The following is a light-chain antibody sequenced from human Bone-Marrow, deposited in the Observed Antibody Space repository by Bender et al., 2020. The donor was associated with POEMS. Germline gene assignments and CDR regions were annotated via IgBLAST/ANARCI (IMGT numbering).Light chain of an antibody. Sequence: QSVLTQPPSASGTPGQRVTISCSGGSIGRNPINWYQQLPGTAPRLVIYADDRRPSGVPNRFSASKSGSSASLSISGLRSGDEADYYCAGWDHSLRGWVFGGGTKLTVL. CDR3: AGWDHSLRGWV. CDR1: SIGRNP. J-gene: IGLJ3*02. V-gene: IGLV1-47*02. CDR2: ADD.